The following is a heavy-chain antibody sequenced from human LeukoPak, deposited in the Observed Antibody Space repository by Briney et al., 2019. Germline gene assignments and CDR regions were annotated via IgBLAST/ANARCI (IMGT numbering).Heavy chain of an antibody. CDR1: SGSIRNYY. J-gene: IGHJ2*01. CDR3: ARLLIPAADNRYWYFDL. D-gene: IGHD2-2*01. Sequence: SETLSLTCTVSSGSIRNYYWTWIRQPPGEGLEWIGHSYSSGSTNYNPSLKSRLTISVDTSKNQLSPKLSSVTAADTAVYYCARLLIPAADNRYWYFDLWGRGALVTVSS. V-gene: IGHV4-4*09. CDR2: SYSSGST.